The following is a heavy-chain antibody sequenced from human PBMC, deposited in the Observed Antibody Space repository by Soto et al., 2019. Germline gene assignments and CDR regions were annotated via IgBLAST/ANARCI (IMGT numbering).Heavy chain of an antibody. D-gene: IGHD6-19*01. Sequence: QDRLVQSGVEVKKPGASVRVSCKASGYSFTNYGITWVRQAPGQGFEWMGWISAYNGNTNYAQKFQGRVTLTTDASTITAFLELRRVRSDDTAVYYCAIDRGVVPPVAGNPHYSDYVDFWGEGTRINVSS. CDR3: AIDRGVVPPVAGNPHYSDYVDF. J-gene: IGHJ6*03. CDR1: GYSFTNYG. V-gene: IGHV1-18*01. CDR2: ISAYNGNT.